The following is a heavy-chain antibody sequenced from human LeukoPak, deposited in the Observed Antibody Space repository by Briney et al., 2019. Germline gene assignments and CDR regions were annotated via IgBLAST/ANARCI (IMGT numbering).Heavy chain of an antibody. CDR3: AKDRVSMVRGVSAPLFDY. CDR2: ISGSGGST. D-gene: IGHD3-10*01. V-gene: IGHV3-23*01. CDR1: GFTFSSYA. Sequence: PGGSLRLSRAASGFTFSSYAMSWVRQAPGKGLEWVSAISGSGGSTYYADSVKGRFTISRDNSKNTLYLQMNSLRAEDTAVYYCAKDRVSMVRGVSAPLFDYWGQGTLVTVSS. J-gene: IGHJ4*02.